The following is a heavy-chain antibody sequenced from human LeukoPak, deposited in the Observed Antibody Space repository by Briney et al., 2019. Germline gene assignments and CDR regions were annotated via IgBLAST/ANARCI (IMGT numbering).Heavy chain of an antibody. CDR2: IIPILGIA. CDR3: ARDLSGYYPYGY. J-gene: IGHJ4*02. V-gene: IGHV1-69*04. Sequence: GASVKVSCKASGGTFSSYAISWVRQAPGQGLEWMGRIIPILGIANYAQKFQGRVTITADKSTSTAYMELSSLRSEDTAVYYCARDLSGYYPYGYWGQGTLVTVSS. CDR1: GGTFSSYA. D-gene: IGHD3-22*01.